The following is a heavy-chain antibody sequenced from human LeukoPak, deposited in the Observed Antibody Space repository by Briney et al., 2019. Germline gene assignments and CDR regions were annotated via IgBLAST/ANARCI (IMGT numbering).Heavy chain of an antibody. CDR1: GFTFSSYA. CDR3: AKGNHFSHGYYFDY. CDR2: ISGSSGST. Sequence: GGSLRLSCAASGFTFSSYAMSWVRPGPGKGLEWVSAISGSSGSTYYADSVKGRFTISRDNSKNTLYLQMNSLRAEDTAVYYCAKGNHFSHGYYFDYWGQGTLVTFSS. D-gene: IGHD1-14*01. V-gene: IGHV3-23*01. J-gene: IGHJ4*02.